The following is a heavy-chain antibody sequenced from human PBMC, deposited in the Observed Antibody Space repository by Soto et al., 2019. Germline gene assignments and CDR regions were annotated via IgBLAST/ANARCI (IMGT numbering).Heavy chain of an antibody. Sequence: QVQLVQSGAEVKKPGSSVKVSCKASGGTFSSYAISWVRQAPGQGLEWMGGIIPIFGTANYAQKFQGRVTITADEYTSTAYMELSCLRSEDTAVYYCARVGYYCDSSGYYYYFDYWGQGTLVTISS. D-gene: IGHD3-22*01. CDR2: IIPIFGTA. J-gene: IGHJ4*02. CDR3: ARVGYYCDSSGYYYYFDY. CDR1: GGTFSSYA. V-gene: IGHV1-69*12.